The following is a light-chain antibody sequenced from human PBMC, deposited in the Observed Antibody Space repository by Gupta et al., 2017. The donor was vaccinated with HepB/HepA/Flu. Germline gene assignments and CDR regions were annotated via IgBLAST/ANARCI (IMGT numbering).Light chain of an antibody. V-gene: IGKV1-39*01. CDR2: AAS. CDR1: QSISSY. Sequence: DIQMTQSPSSLSASVGDRVTITCRASQSISSYLNWYQQKPGKAPKLLIYAASSLHSGVPSRFSGSGSGTDFTLTISMLHPEDFVTYYCQQSDSTPITFGPGTQLEIK. CDR3: QQSDSTPIT. J-gene: IGKJ5*01.